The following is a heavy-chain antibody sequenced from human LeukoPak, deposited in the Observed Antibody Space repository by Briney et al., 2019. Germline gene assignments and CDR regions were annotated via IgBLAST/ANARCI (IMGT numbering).Heavy chain of an antibody. J-gene: IGHJ3*02. CDR1: GFTLSSYS. V-gene: IGHV3-21*01. CDR2: ISSSSSYI. D-gene: IGHD3-16*02. CDR3: ARDRSFADAFDI. Sequence: GGSLRLSCAASGFTLSSYSMTWVRQAPGKGLEWVSSISSSSSYIYYADSVKGRFTISRDNAKNSLYLQMNSLRAEDTAVYYCARDRSFADAFDIWGQGTMVTVSS.